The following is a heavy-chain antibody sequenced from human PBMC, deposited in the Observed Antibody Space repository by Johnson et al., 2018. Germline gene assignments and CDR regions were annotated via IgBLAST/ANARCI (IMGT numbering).Heavy chain of an antibody. J-gene: IGHJ3*02. CDR1: GFTFSNYA. V-gene: IGHV3-64*02. Sequence: EVQLLETGEGLVQPGGSLRLSCAASGFTFSNYAMHWVRQAPGKGLEYVSAISSNGGSTYYADSVKGRFTISRDNSKNTLYLQMGSLRAEDMAVYYCAGGGYCSGGSCYSFVAFDIWGQGTMVTVSS. D-gene: IGHD2-15*01. CDR3: AGGGYCSGGSCYSFVAFDI. CDR2: ISSNGGST.